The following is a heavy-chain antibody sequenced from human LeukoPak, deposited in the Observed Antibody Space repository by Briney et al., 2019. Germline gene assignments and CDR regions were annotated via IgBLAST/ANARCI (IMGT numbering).Heavy chain of an antibody. Sequence: SETLSLTCTVSGGSINSYYWSWIRQPPGKGLEWIGYIYYSGSTNYNPSLKSRVTISVDTSKNQFSLKLSSVTAADTAVYYCATKRADYFDYWGQGTLVTVSS. V-gene: IGHV4-59*01. CDR1: GGSINSYY. J-gene: IGHJ4*02. D-gene: IGHD6-25*01. CDR3: ATKRADYFDY. CDR2: IYYSGST.